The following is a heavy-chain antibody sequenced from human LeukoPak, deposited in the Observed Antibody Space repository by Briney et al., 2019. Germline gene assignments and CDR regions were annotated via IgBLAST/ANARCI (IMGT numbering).Heavy chain of an antibody. V-gene: IGHV4-31*03. CDR2: IYYSGST. Sequence: SETLSLTCTVSGGSISSGGYYWSWIRQHPGKGLEWIGYIYYSGSTNYNPSLKSRVTISVDTSKNQFSLKLSSVTAADTAVYYCARSGPTIFGGLNWFDPWGQGTLVTVSS. CDR3: ARSGPTIFGGLNWFDP. D-gene: IGHD3-3*01. CDR1: GGSISSGGYY. J-gene: IGHJ5*02.